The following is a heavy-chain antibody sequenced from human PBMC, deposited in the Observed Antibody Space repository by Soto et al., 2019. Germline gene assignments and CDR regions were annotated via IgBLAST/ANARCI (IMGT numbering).Heavy chain of an antibody. CDR2: ISSSSSTI. V-gene: IGHV3-48*02. CDR3: ARGVHSSSRGLLYYFDY. D-gene: IGHD6-6*01. Sequence: HPGGSLRLSCAASGFTFSSYSMNWVRQAPGKGLEWVSYISSSSSTIYYADSVKGRFTISRDNAKNSLYLQMNSLRDEDTAVYYCARGVHSSSRGLLYYFDYWGQGTLVTVSS. CDR1: GFTFSSYS. J-gene: IGHJ4*02.